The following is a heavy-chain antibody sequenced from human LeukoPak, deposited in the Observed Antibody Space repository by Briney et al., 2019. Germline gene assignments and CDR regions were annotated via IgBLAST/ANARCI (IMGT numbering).Heavy chain of an antibody. CDR2: IYYSGST. CDR3: ARHREVAGTCAFDI. CDR1: GFSISSYY. V-gene: IGHV4-59*08. J-gene: IGHJ3*02. Sequence: PSETLSLTCTVSGFSISSYYWSGIRQPPGKGLEWIAYIYYSGSTKYNPSPKSRVTTSVNTTKNNFSLKLSSVTAGDTAVYHFARHREVAGTCAFDIWGQGTTVTASS. D-gene: IGHD6-19*01.